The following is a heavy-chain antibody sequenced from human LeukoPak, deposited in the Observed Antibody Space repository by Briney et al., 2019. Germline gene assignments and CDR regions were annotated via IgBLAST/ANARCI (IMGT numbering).Heavy chain of an antibody. V-gene: IGHV4-39*01. CDR3: ARHSGYSSDQNPDY. J-gene: IGHJ4*02. Sequence: SQTLSLTCTVSGGSISSSSYYWGWIRQPPGKGLEWIGSIYYSGSTYYNPSLKSRVTISVDTSKNQFSLKLSSVTAADTAVYYCARHSGYSSDQNPDYWGQATLVTVSS. D-gene: IGHD6-25*01. CDR2: IYYSGST. CDR1: GGSISSSSYY.